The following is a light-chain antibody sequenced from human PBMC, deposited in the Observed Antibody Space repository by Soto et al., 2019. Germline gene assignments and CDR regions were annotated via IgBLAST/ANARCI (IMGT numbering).Light chain of an antibody. V-gene: IGKV1-5*01. CDR2: DAS. CDR1: QSISSW. Sequence: DIQMTQSPSTLSASVGDRVTITCRASQSISSWLAWYQQKPGKAPKLLIYDASSLESGVPSRFSGSGSGTEFTLTISSLPHDDFATYYCQQYNSYQGTFGQGTKVEIK. J-gene: IGKJ1*01. CDR3: QQYNSYQGT.